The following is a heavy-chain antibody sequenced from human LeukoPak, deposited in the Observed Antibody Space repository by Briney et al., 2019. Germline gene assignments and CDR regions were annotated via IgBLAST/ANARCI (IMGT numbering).Heavy chain of an antibody. D-gene: IGHD3-22*01. J-gene: IGHJ3*02. CDR1: SGSMSGHY. CDR2: IYYSGKT. V-gene: IGHV4-59*11. Sequence: SETLSLTCTVSSGSMSGHYWSWIRQSPGKGLQWVGYIYYSGKTYYNPSLQSQVTMSVDTSKSHFSLRLTSVTAADTALYYCARLLDNDASGYPDTFDMWGLGTIVTVSS. CDR3: ARLLDNDASGYPDTFDM.